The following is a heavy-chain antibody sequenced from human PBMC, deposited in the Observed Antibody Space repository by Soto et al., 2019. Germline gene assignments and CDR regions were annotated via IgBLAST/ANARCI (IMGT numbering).Heavy chain of an antibody. CDR1: GGAISSSSYF. CDR2: ILYSGNT. V-gene: IGHV4-39*02. D-gene: IGHD4-17*01. J-gene: IGHJ4*02. Sequence: QLRLQESGPGLLRPSETLSLTCNVSGGAISSSSYFWGWVRQPPGKTLEWIGHILYSGNTHYNESLKSRVTVSVDTSKNQFSLRLNSVTPADTAVYYCARGGGYYGVLFDYWGQGTLVPVSS. CDR3: ARGGGYYGVLFDY.